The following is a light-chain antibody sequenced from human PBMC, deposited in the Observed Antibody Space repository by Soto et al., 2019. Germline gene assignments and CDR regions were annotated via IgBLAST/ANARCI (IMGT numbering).Light chain of an antibody. J-gene: IGLJ2*01. CDR1: SSDVGGYNY. CDR3: SSYAGSHNDIV. V-gene: IGLV2-8*01. Sequence: QSVLTQPPSASGSPGQSVTISCTGTSSDVGGYNYVSWYQQHPGKAPKLMISEVNKRPSGVPDRFSGSKSGNTASLTVSGLQAEDEADYYCSSYAGSHNDIVFGGGTKLTVL. CDR2: EVN.